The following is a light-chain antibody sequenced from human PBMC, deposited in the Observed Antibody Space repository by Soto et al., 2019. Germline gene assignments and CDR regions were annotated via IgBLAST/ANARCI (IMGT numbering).Light chain of an antibody. J-gene: IGKJ4*01. CDR2: GAS. CDR1: QSVSRN. CDR3: QQYDNWPLT. V-gene: IGKV3-15*01. Sequence: EIVMTQSPATLSVSPGERATLSCRASQSVSRNLAWYQQKSGQTPRLLIYGASTRATDIPARFSGSGSGTEFTLTISSLQSEDFAVYYCQQYDNWPLTFGGGTKVEI.